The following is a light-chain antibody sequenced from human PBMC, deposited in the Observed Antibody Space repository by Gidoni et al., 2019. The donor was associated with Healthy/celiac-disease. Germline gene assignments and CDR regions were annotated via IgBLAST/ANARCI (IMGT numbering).Light chain of an antibody. J-gene: IGKJ1*01. CDR2: AAS. CDR3: QRSYSTLWT. V-gene: IGKV1-39*01. CDR1: QSISSY. Sequence: DIQMTHSPSSLSASVGDSVTITCRASQSISSYLNWYQQKPGKAPELLIYAASSLQSGVTSRFGGSGAGTDFTLTISSLQPEEFATYYCQRSYSTLWTFGQGTKVEIK.